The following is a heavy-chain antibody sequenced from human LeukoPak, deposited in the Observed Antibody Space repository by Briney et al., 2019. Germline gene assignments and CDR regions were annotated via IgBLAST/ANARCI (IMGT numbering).Heavy chain of an antibody. V-gene: IGHV4-34*01. J-gene: IGHJ6*02. D-gene: IGHD2-15*01. CDR3: ARHGYCSGGSCYSVYYYYGMDV. Sequence: PSETLSLTCAVYGGSFSGYYWSWIRQPPGKGLEWIGSIYYSGSTYYNPSLKSRVTISVDTSKNQFSLKLSSVTAADTAVYYCARHGYCSGGSCYSVYYYYGMDVWGQGTTVTVSS. CDR2: IYYSGST. CDR1: GGSFSGYY.